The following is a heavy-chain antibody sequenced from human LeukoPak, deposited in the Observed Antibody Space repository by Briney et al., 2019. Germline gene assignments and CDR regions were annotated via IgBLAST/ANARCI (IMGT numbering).Heavy chain of an antibody. Sequence: SETLSLTCTVSGYSISSGYYWGWIRQPPGKGLEWIGSIYHSGSTYYNPSLKSRVTISVDTSKNQFSLKLSSVTAADTAVYYCARHLGILTGYNGPYLNWFDPWGQGTLVTVSS. CDR2: IYHSGST. CDR3: ARHLGILTGYNGPYLNWFDP. J-gene: IGHJ5*02. D-gene: IGHD3-9*01. CDR1: GYSISSGYY. V-gene: IGHV4-38-2*02.